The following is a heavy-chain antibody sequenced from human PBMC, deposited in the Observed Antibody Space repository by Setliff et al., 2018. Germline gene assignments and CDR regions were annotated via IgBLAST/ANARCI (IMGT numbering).Heavy chain of an antibody. CDR3: ARSAGYSSSWYNYYYGMDV. J-gene: IGHJ6*02. CDR2: IYHSGST. D-gene: IGHD6-13*01. V-gene: IGHV4-38-2*01. Sequence: LSETLSLTCAVSGYSISSGYYWGWIRQPPGKGLEWIGSIYHSGSTYYNPSLKSRVTISVDTSKNQFSLKLSSVTAADTAVYYCARSAGYSSSWYNYYYGMDVWGQGTTVTVSS. CDR1: GYSISSGYY.